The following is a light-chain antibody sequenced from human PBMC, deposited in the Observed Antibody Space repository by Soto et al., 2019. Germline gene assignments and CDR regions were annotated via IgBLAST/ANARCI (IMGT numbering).Light chain of an antibody. CDR1: SSDVGSYNL. Sequence: QSALTQPASVSGSPGQSITISCTGTSSDVGSYNLVSWYQQHPGKAPKLMIYEVSKRPSGVSNRFSGSKSGNTASLTISGLQAEDEADYYCCSYAGSRAAVFGGVTKVTVL. J-gene: IGLJ3*02. CDR3: CSYAGSRAAV. V-gene: IGLV2-23*02. CDR2: EVS.